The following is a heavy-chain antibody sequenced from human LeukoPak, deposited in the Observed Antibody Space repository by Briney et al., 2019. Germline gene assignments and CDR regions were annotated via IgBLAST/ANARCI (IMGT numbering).Heavy chain of an antibody. Sequence: PGGSLRLSCAASGFTFSSYGMHWVRQAPGKGLKWVAFIRYDGSDKYYADSVKGRFTISRDNSKNTLYLQMNSLRAEDTAVYYCARELGVGVIGDAFDIWGQGTVVTVSS. V-gene: IGHV3-30*02. CDR3: ARELGVGVIGDAFDI. J-gene: IGHJ3*02. CDR1: GFTFSSYG. CDR2: IRYDGSDK. D-gene: IGHD3-22*01.